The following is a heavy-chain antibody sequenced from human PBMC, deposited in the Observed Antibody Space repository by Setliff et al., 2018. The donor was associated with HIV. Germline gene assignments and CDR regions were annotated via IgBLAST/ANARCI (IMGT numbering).Heavy chain of an antibody. CDR2: IRSGSGTV. V-gene: IGHV3-48*01. CDR1: GFTFSSYS. J-gene: IGHJ3*02. Sequence: GGSLRLSCAASGFTFSSYSMNWVRQSPGKGLEWVSYIRSGSGTVYYADSVRGRFTMSRDNAKNSLYLQMNSLRAEGTAVYYCARDWPGYGFDIWGQGTMVTVSS. D-gene: IGHD7-27*01. CDR3: ARDWPGYGFDI.